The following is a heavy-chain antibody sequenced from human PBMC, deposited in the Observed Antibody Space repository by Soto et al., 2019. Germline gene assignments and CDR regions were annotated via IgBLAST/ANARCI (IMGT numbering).Heavy chain of an antibody. Sequence: QVQLVQSGAEVKKPGASVKVSCKASGYTFTGYYMHWVRQAPGQGLEWMGWINPNSGGTNYAQKFHGWVTMTRDTSMSTVYMELSRLKYDDAAVYYCARVMAVAGTRLGRLIDYWGQGTLVTVSS. D-gene: IGHD6-19*01. V-gene: IGHV1-2*04. J-gene: IGHJ4*02. CDR1: GYTFTGYY. CDR2: INPNSGGT. CDR3: ARVMAVAGTRLGRLIDY.